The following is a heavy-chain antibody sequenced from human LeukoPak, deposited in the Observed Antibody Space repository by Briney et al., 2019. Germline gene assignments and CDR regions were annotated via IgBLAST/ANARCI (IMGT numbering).Heavy chain of an antibody. CDR3: AQDRGGEQQLIQGFAY. CDR1: GFTFSGYG. Sequence: GGSLRLSCAASGFTFSGYGMHWVRQAPGKGLEWVAFISYDGSNKYYADSVKGRFTISRDQSKNTLYLEMNSLRTEDTAVYYCAQDRGGEQQLIQGFAYWGQGTLVTVSS. CDR2: ISYDGSNK. D-gene: IGHD6-13*01. J-gene: IGHJ4*02. V-gene: IGHV3-30*18.